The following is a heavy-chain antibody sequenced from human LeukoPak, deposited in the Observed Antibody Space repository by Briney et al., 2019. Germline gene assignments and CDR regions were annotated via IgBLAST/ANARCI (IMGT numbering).Heavy chain of an antibody. J-gene: IGHJ6*03. D-gene: IGHD3-9*01. Sequence: KVSGTLSLTCAVSGGSIGSSNWWSWVRQPPGKGLEWIGEIYHSGSTNYNPSLKSRVTISVDKSKNHFSLKLSSVTAADTAVYYCARELRYFDWLWYYYYMDVWGKGTTVTVSS. CDR3: ARELRYFDWLWYYYYMDV. CDR1: GGSIGSSNW. V-gene: IGHV4-4*02. CDR2: IYHSGST.